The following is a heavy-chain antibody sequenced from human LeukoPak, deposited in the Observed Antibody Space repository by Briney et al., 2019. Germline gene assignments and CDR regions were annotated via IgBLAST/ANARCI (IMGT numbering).Heavy chain of an antibody. V-gene: IGHV5-51*01. CDR1: GYTSTSYW. D-gene: IGHD6-19*01. Sequence: GESLQVSCKGSGYTSTSYWIGWVRQMPGKGLEWLGIIYPGDSDTRYSPSFQGQVTISAASSINTAYLQWTSLKASDTAMYYCARSSTIAVAEIYFDYWGQGTLVTVSS. CDR3: ARSSTIAVAEIYFDY. J-gene: IGHJ4*02. CDR2: IYPGDSDT.